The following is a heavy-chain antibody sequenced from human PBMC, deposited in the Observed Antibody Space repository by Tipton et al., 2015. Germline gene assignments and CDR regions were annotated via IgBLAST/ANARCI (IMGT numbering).Heavy chain of an antibody. V-gene: IGHV4-31*03. CDR3: ARDWGSGYTYGFSD. Sequence: TLSLTCNVSGDFITSAAYYWSWVRQHPGKGLEWIGYIYYSGSTSYNPSLKSRVTISVDTSKNQFSLKLTSLTAADTAFYYCARDWGSGYTYGFSDWGQGTLVTVSS. D-gene: IGHD5-18*01. CDR1: GDFITSAAYY. CDR2: IYYSGST. J-gene: IGHJ4*02.